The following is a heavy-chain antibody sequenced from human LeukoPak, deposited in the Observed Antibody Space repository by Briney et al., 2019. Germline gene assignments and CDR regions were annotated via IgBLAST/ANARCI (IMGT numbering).Heavy chain of an antibody. D-gene: IGHD2-2*01. V-gene: IGHV4-61*02. Sequence: SETLSLTCTVSGGSISSNSYYWSWIRQPAGKGLEWIGRIYTSGSTNYNPSLKSRVTISVDTSKNQFSLKLSSVTAADTAVYYCARGVWSYCSSTSCYVVYYYYMDVWGKGTTVTISS. CDR3: ARGVWSYCSSTSCYVVYYYYMDV. CDR2: IYTSGST. CDR1: GGSISSNSYY. J-gene: IGHJ6*03.